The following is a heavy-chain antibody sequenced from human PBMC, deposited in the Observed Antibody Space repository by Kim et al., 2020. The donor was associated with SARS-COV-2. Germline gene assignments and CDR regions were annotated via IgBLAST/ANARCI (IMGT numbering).Heavy chain of an antibody. J-gene: IGHJ4*02. D-gene: IGHD6-6*01. CDR3: SSHAARPYYFDY. V-gene: IGHV4-34*01. Sequence: SETLSLTCAVYGGSFSGYYWSWIRQPPGKGLEWVGEINHSGSTNYNPSLKSGVTISVDTSKNQFSLKLSSVTSADTAVYYCSSHAARPYYFDYWGQGTLV. CDR2: INHSGST. CDR1: GGSFSGYY.